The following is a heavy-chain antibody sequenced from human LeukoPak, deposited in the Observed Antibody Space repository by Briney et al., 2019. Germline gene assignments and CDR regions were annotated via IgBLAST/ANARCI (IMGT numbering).Heavy chain of an antibody. D-gene: IGHD3-22*01. CDR2: INPNSGGT. J-gene: IGHJ4*02. V-gene: IGHV1-2*06. CDR1: GYTFTGYY. CDR3: ARGTRSSGYDFDY. Sequence: ASVKVSCKASGYTFTGYYMHWVRQAPGQGLEWMGRINPNSGGTNYAQKFQGRVTMTRDTSTSTAYMELSRLRSDDTAVYYCARGTRSSGYDFDYWGQGTLVTVSS.